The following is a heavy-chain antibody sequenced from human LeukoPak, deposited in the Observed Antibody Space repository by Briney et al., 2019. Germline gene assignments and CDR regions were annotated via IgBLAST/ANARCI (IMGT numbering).Heavy chain of an antibody. J-gene: IGHJ4*02. Sequence: ASVKVSCKASGYTFTGYYMHWVRQAPGQGLGWMGWINPNSGGTNYAQKFQGRVTMTRDTSISTAYMELSRLRSDDTVVYYCARAYYYDSSGIGFGNWGQGTLVTVSS. CDR1: GYTFTGYY. V-gene: IGHV1-2*02. CDR3: ARAYYYDSSGIGFGN. CDR2: INPNSGGT. D-gene: IGHD3-22*01.